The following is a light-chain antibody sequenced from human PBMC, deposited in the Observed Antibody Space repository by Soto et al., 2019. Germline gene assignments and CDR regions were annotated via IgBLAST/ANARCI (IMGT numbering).Light chain of an antibody. CDR3: CSYAGSSTFE. CDR1: SSDVGSYNL. Sequence: QSALTQPASVSGSPEQSITISCTGTSSDVGSYNLVSWYQQHPGKAPKLMIYEGSKRPSGVSNRFSGSKSGNTASLTISWLQAEDEADYYCCSYAGSSTFEFGGGTKVTVL. V-gene: IGLV2-23*03. CDR2: EGS. J-gene: IGLJ2*01.